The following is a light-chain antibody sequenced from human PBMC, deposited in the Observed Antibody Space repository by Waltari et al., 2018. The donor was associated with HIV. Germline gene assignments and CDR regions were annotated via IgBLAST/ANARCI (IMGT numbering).Light chain of an antibody. CDR2: ENN. Sequence: QSVLTQPPSMSAAPGQKVTISCSGSNSNIGDNYVSWYQQVPGTAPALLIYENNKRPSGISDRFSGSRSGTSATLGITGLQTGDEADYYCATWDNRLSAWVFGGGTKLTVL. CDR3: ATWDNRLSAWV. CDR1: NSNIGDNY. J-gene: IGLJ3*02. V-gene: IGLV1-51*02.